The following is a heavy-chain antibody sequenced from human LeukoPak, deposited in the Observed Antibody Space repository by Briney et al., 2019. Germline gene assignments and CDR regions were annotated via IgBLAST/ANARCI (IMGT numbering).Heavy chain of an antibody. CDR1: EYTFTGYY. V-gene: IGHV1-2*02. CDR3: ARAPRGQQLCNNWLDF. J-gene: IGHJ5*01. D-gene: IGHD6-13*01. Sequence: ASVKVSCKASEYTFTGYYMHWVRQAPGQGLGWMGWINPNNGGTNYAQKFQGRVTMTRDTSISTASMELSRLTSDDTAVYYCARAPRGQQLCNNWLDFWGQGTLVTVSS. CDR2: INPNNGGT.